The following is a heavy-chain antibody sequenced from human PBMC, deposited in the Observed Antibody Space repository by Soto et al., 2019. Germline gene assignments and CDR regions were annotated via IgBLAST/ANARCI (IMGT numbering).Heavy chain of an antibody. V-gene: IGHV3-30*18. CDR2: ISYDESTT. CDR1: GFSFSRYG. D-gene: IGHD3-22*01. J-gene: IGHJ3*01. CDR3: SKAMIGSYDSDAFDV. Sequence: LRLSCAASGFSFSRYGIHWVRQAPGKGLEWVAVISYDESTTFYADSVKGRFTISRDNSKNTLFLQMNSLRPEDTAVYYCSKAMIGSYDSDAFDVWGQGTMVTVSS.